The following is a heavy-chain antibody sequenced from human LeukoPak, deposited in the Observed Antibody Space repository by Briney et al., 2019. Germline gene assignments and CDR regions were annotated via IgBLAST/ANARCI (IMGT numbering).Heavy chain of an antibody. CDR1: GFTLSSYG. J-gene: IGHJ4*02. Sequence: PGGSLRLSCAASGFTLSSYGMSWVRQAPGKGLEWVSAISGSGGSTYYADSVKGRFTISRDNSKNTLYLQMNSLRAEDTAVYYCAKDRSGSGGYLTDWGQGTLVTVSS. CDR2: ISGSGGST. D-gene: IGHD3-10*01. CDR3: AKDRSGSGGYLTD. V-gene: IGHV3-23*01.